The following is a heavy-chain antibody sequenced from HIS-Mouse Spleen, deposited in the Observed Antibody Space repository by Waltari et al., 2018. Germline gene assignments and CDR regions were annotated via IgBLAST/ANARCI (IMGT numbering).Heavy chain of an antibody. D-gene: IGHD2-21*02. V-gene: IGHV4-39*01. Sequence: QLQLQESGPGLVKPSETLSLTCTGTGGPISSSSYYWGWTRQPPGKGLEWIGRIYYSGSTYYNPSLKSRVTISVDTSKNQFSLKLSSVTAADTAVYYCARKRTASGWFDPWGQRTLVTVSS. CDR1: GGPISSSSYY. CDR2: IYYSGST. CDR3: ARKRTASGWFDP. J-gene: IGHJ5*02.